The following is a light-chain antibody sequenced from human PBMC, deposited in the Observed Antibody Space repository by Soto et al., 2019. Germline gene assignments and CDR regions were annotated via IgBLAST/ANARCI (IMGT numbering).Light chain of an antibody. Sequence: QSVLTQPPSVSGAPGQRVTISCTGSSSNIGGDYDVHWYQRLPGTAPKLLIYSNNNRPSGVSDRFSGSKSGTSASLAITGLQAEDEADYYCHSYDSSLSGSYVFGTGTKLTVL. J-gene: IGLJ1*01. CDR1: SSNIGGDYD. CDR2: SNN. V-gene: IGLV1-40*01. CDR3: HSYDSSLSGSYV.